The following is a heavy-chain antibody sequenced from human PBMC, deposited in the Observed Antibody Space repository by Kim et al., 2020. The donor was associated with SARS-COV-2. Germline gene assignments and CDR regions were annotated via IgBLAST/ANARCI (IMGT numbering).Heavy chain of an antibody. J-gene: IGHJ4*02. CDR2: INHSGST. CDR3: ASPRGASYDSSGYYGY. Sequence: SETLSLTCAVYGGSFSGYYWSWIRQPPGKGLEWIGEINHSGSTNYNPSLKSRVTISVDTSKNQFSLKLSSVTAADTAVYYCASPRGASYDSSGYYGYWGQGTLVTVSS. D-gene: IGHD3-22*01. CDR1: GGSFSGYY. V-gene: IGHV4-34*01.